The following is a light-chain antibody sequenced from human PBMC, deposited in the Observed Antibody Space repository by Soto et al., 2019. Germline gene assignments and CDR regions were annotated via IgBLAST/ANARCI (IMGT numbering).Light chain of an antibody. V-gene: IGKV2-28*01. Sequence: EIVMTQSPLSLPVTPGEPASVSCRSSQSLLHSNGYNYLDWYLQKPGQSPHLLISLGSIRASGVPDRFSGSGSGTDFTLKISRVEAEDVGIYYCMQALQIPQTFGQGTKVEIK. CDR3: MQALQIPQT. J-gene: IGKJ1*01. CDR2: LGS. CDR1: QSLLHSNGYNY.